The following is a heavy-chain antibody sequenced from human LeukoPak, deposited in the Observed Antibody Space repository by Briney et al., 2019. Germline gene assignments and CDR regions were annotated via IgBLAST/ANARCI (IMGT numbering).Heavy chain of an antibody. CDR1: GGSFSDYY. CDR3: ARHSAYGSGTYYYFDY. D-gene: IGHD3-10*01. Sequence: PSETLSLTCAVYGGSFSDYYWNWIRQPPGKGLEWIGEINHSGSTNYNPSLKRRVTISLDTSKNQFSLRLNSVTAADTAVYYCARHSAYGSGTYYYFDYWGQGTLVSVSS. J-gene: IGHJ4*02. CDR2: INHSGST. V-gene: IGHV4-34*01.